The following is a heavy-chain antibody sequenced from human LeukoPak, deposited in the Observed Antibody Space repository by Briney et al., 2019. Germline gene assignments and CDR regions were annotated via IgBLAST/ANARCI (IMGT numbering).Heavy chain of an antibody. CDR2: ISSNGGST. V-gene: IGHV3-64*01. Sequence: GSLRLSCAASGFTFSSYAMHWVRQAPGKGLEYVSAISSNGGSTYYANSVKGRFTISRDNSKNTLYLQMGSLRAEDMAVYYCARLMQAIAVDVWGKGTTVTVSS. D-gene: IGHD2-21*01. CDR1: GFTFSSYA. CDR3: ARLMQAIAVDV. J-gene: IGHJ6*04.